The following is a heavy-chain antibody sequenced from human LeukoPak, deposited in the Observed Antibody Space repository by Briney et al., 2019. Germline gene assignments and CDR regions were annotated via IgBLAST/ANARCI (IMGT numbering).Heavy chain of an antibody. Sequence: GGSLRLSCAASGFTFSSYAMSWVRQAPGKGLEWVSAISGSGGNTYYADSVKGRFTISRDNSKNSLYLQMNSLRAEDTALYYCARGNIAYCGGDCYSGYFDYWGQGTLVTVSS. J-gene: IGHJ4*02. CDR2: ISGSGGNT. D-gene: IGHD2-21*02. V-gene: IGHV3-23*01. CDR1: GFTFSSYA. CDR3: ARGNIAYCGGDCYSGYFDY.